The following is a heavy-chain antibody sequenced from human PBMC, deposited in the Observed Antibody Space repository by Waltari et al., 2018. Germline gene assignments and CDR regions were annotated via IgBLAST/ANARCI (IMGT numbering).Heavy chain of an antibody. CDR2: ISYDGSNK. CDR1: GFTFSSYA. Sequence: QVQLVESGGGVVQPGRSLRLSCAASGFTFSSYAMHWVRQAPSKGLEWVAVISYDGSNKYYADSVKGRFTISRDNSKNTLYLQMNSLRAEDTAVYYCARPYYYDSSGYFDYWGQGTLVTVSS. CDR3: ARPYYYDSSGYFDY. V-gene: IGHV3-30*01. J-gene: IGHJ4*02. D-gene: IGHD3-22*01.